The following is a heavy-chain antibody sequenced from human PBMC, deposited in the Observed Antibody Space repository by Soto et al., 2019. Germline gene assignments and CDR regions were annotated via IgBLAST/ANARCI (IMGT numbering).Heavy chain of an antibody. CDR1: GYTFTGYY. D-gene: IGHD3-10*01. V-gene: IGHV1-2*04. Sequence: ASVKVSCKASGYTFTGYYMHWVRQAPGQGLEWMGWINPNSGGTNYAQRFQGWVTMTRDTSISTAYMELSRLRSDDTAVYYCARDLYGSGSYYTSYGMDVWGQGTTATVSS. CDR2: INPNSGGT. J-gene: IGHJ6*02. CDR3: ARDLYGSGSYYTSYGMDV.